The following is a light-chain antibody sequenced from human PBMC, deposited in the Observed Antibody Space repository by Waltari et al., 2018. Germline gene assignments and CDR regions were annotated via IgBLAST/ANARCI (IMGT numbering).Light chain of an antibody. J-gene: IGLJ2*01. CDR2: SNN. CDR3: ATWDDSLVV. Sequence: QSVLTQPPSASGTPGQRVTIPCSGRSSNTGSNTINWYQQLPGTAPKLLIYSNNQRPSGFPDRFSGSKSGTSASLAISGLQSEDEADYYCATWDDSLVVFGGGTKL. CDR1: SSNTGSNT. V-gene: IGLV1-44*01.